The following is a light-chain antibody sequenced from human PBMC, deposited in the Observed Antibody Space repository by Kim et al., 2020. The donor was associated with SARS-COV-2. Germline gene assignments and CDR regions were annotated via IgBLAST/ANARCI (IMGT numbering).Light chain of an antibody. V-gene: IGLV2-14*04. CDR1: SCDVGDYDY. J-gene: IGLJ3*02. CDR2: DVR. CDR3: SSYTNSNTWV. Sequence: GHSISISCTGTSCDVGDYDYVSWYQQYPGKAPKHMIYDVRKRPSEVSNRFSGSKSGKTASLTISGLQAEDEADYYCSSYTNSNTWVFGGGTKLTVL.